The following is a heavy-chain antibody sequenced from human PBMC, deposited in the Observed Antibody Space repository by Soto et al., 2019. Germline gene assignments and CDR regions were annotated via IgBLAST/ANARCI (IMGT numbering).Heavy chain of an antibody. CDR3: ARVASHGELLLNYYYGMDV. D-gene: IGHD3-10*01. Sequence: TLSLTCTVSGGSISSYYWSWIRQPAGKGLEWIGRIYTSGSTNYNPSLKSRVTMSVDTSKNQFSLKLSSVTAADTAVYYCARVASHGELLLNYYYGMDVWGQGTTVTVSS. CDR1: GGSISSYY. CDR2: IYTSGST. J-gene: IGHJ6*02. V-gene: IGHV4-4*07.